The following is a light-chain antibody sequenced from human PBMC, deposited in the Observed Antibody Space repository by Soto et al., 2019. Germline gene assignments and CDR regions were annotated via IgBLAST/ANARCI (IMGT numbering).Light chain of an antibody. CDR1: SSDVGSYSL. CDR3: CSYAGSRTYV. V-gene: IGLV2-23*01. Sequence: QSVLNQPASVPGSPGQSITISCTGTSSDVGSYSLVSWYQQHPGKAPKVMIYEASKRPSGVSNRFSASKSGNTASLTISGLQAEDEADYYCCSYAGSRTYVFGTGTKVTVL. J-gene: IGLJ1*01. CDR2: EAS.